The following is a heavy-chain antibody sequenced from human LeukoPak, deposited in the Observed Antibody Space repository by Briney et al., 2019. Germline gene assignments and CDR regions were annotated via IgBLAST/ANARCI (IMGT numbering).Heavy chain of an antibody. CDR1: GYTFTSYY. CDR2: INPSGGST. D-gene: IGHD2-2*02. CDR3: ARVAAEVVGVPGAIGFGWLRRDYYYMDV. V-gene: IGHV1-46*01. Sequence: ASVKVSCKASGYTFTSYYMHWVRQAPGEGLEGMGIINPSGGSTRYAQKFQGRVTMTRDMSTSTVYMELSSLRSEDTAVYYCARVAAEVVGVPGAIGFGWLRRDYYYMDVWGKGTTVTVSS. J-gene: IGHJ6*03.